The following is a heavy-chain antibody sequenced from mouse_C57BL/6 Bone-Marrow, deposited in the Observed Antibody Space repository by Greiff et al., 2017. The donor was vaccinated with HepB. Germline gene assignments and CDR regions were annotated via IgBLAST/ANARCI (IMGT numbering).Heavy chain of an antibody. CDR2: IWTGGGT. Sequence: VKLMESGPGLVAPSQSLSITCTVSGFSLTSYAISWVRQPPGKGLEWLGVIWTGGGTNYNSALKSRLSISKDNAKSQVFLKKNSLQTDDTARYYCARGSSDYGFPFAYGGQGTVVTVSA. CDR1: GFSLTSYA. CDR3: ARGSSDYGFPFAY. J-gene: IGHJ3*01. V-gene: IGHV2-9-1*01. D-gene: IGHD2-13*01.